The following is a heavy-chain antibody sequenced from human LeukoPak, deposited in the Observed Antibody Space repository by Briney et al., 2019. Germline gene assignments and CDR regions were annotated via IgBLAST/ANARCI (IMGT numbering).Heavy chain of an antibody. V-gene: IGHV1-2*02. CDR1: GYTFTSYG. CDR3: ATTVTPDYYYYYMDV. D-gene: IGHD4-17*01. Sequence: GASVKVSCKASGYTFTSYGISWVRQAPGQGLEWMGWINPNSGGTNYAQKFQGRVTMTRDTSISTAYMELSRLRSDDTAVYYCATTVTPDYYYYYMDVWGKGTTVTVSS. CDR2: INPNSGGT. J-gene: IGHJ6*03.